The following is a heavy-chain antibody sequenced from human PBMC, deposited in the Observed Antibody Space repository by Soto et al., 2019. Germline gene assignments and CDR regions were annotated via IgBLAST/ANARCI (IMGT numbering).Heavy chain of an antibody. D-gene: IGHD2-21*01. CDR2: ISTGGAYM. V-gene: IGHV3-21*06. CDR3: ARDIASPGGDYFDS. J-gene: IGHJ4*02. CDR1: GFTFWNYN. Sequence: EVQLVESGGGLVKAGGSLRLFCTASGFTFWNYNMNWVRQAPGKGLEWVSSISTGGAYMFYADSVKGRFTISRDNAQNSLFLQIDSPRAEDTAVYYCARDIASPGGDYFDSWGQGTLVTVSS.